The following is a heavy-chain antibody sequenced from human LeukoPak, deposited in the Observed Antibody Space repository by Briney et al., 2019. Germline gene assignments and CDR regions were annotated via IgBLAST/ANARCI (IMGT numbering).Heavy chain of an antibody. CDR2: IYTSGST. Sequence: SETLSLTCTVSGGSISSYYWSWIRQPAGKGLEWIGRIYTSGSTNYNPSLKSRVTILVDTSKNQFSLKLNSVTAADTAVYYCARRSAWYYYGSGSWLDPRGQGTLVTVSS. CDR1: GGSISSYY. V-gene: IGHV4-4*07. J-gene: IGHJ5*02. D-gene: IGHD3-10*01. CDR3: ARRSAWYYYGSGSWLDP.